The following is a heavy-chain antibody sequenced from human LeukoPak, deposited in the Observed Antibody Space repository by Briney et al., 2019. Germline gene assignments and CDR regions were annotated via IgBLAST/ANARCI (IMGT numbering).Heavy chain of an antibody. J-gene: IGHJ4*02. V-gene: IGHV3-33*01. D-gene: IGHD3-9*01. CDR3: ARDSFYYDILTGYYKLTYYFDY. CDR2: IWYDGSNK. CDR1: GFTFSSYG. Sequence: HPGGSLRVSCAASGFTFSSYGMHWVRQAPGKGLEWVAVIWYDGSNKYYADSVKGRFTISRDNSKNTLYLQMNSLRAEDTAVYYCARDSFYYDILTGYYKLTYYFDYWGQGTLVTVSS.